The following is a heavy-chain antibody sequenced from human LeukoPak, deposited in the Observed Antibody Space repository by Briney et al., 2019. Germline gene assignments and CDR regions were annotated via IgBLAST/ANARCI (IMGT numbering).Heavy chain of an antibody. J-gene: IGHJ4*02. Sequence: GESLKISCKCSGYSFTSYWIGWVRQMPGKGLEWMGIIYPGDSDTRYSPSFQGQVTISADKSISTAYLQWSSLKASDTAMYYCARHPVIAVAGGDYWGQGTLVTVSS. D-gene: IGHD6-19*01. CDR2: IYPGDSDT. CDR3: ARHPVIAVAGGDY. CDR1: GYSFTSYW. V-gene: IGHV5-51*01.